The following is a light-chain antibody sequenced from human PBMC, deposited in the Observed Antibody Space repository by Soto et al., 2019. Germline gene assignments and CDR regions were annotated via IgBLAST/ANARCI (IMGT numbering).Light chain of an antibody. V-gene: IGKV1-33*01. CDR1: QDISNY. Sequence: DIHMTQSPSSLSASVGDRVTITCQASQDISNYLNWYQQKPGKAPKLLIYDASNLETGVPSRFSGSGSGTDFTFTISSLQPEDIATYYCQQYDNLPYIFGQGTKLEIK. J-gene: IGKJ2*01. CDR2: DAS. CDR3: QQYDNLPYI.